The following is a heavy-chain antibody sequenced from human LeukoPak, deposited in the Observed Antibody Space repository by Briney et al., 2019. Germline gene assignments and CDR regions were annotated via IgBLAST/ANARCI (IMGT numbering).Heavy chain of an antibody. Sequence: PGGSLRLSCAASGFTFSSYEMNWVRQTPGKGLEWVSYIGTSGRSMSYADSVKGRFTVSRDNPKNSLYLQMNSLRAEDTAVYYCASTPNYYDGSGYYYDDYWGQGTLVTVSS. D-gene: IGHD3-22*01. CDR2: IGTSGRSM. V-gene: IGHV3-48*03. J-gene: IGHJ4*02. CDR1: GFTFSSYE. CDR3: ASTPNYYDGSGYYYDDY.